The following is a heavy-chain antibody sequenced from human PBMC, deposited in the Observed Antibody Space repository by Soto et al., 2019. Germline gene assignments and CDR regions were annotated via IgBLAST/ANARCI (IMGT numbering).Heavy chain of an antibody. J-gene: IGHJ4*02. D-gene: IGHD5-18*01. Sequence: GASVKVSCKASGYTFTSYAMHWVRQAPGQRLEWMGWINAGNGNTKYSQKLQGRVTMTTDTSTSTAYMELRSLRSDDTAVYYCARDVGYGLIDYWGQGTLVTVS. V-gene: IGHV1-3*01. CDR3: ARDVGYGLIDY. CDR1: GYTFTSYA. CDR2: INAGNGNT.